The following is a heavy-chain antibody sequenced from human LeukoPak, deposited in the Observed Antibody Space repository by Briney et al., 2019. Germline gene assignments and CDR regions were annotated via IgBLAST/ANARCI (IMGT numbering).Heavy chain of an antibody. D-gene: IGHD3-16*01. V-gene: IGHV3-23*01. CDR3: AKAKGAFDY. CDR2: ITNSGDST. J-gene: IGHJ4*02. Sequence: GGSLRLSCEASGFTFRDFAMSWVRQAAGKGLEWVSYITNSGDSTSYADSVKGRFTISRDNSRNTLYLQMNSLRAEDTAVYYCAKAKGAFDYWGQGTLVTVSS. CDR1: GFTFRDFA.